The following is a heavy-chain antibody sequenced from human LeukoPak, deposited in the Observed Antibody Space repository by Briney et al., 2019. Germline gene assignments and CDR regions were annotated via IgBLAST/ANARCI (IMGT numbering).Heavy chain of an antibody. D-gene: IGHD4-23*01. J-gene: IGHJ4*02. CDR3: ARHDGKIDY. V-gene: IGHV5-51*01. CDR1: GYSFSTYW. Sequence: GESLKISCKGSGYSFSTYWIGWVRQMPGKGLEWMGIIYPADSDTRYSPSFQGQVTMSADKSISTAYLQWNSLKASDTAMYYCARHDGKIDYWGQGTLVTVSS. CDR2: IYPADSDT.